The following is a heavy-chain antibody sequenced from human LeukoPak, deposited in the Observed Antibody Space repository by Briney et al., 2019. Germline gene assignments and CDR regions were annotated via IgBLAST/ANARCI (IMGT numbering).Heavy chain of an antibody. CDR3: ARDLIEGWAFDI. D-gene: IGHD2-15*01. V-gene: IGHV1-2*02. J-gene: IGHJ3*02. Sequence: ASVKVSCKASGYTFTGQYLHWVRQAPGQGLEWMGWINPDNGDTKYAQKFEGRVTMTRDTSISTAYMELMRMTSDDTAIYYCARDLIEGWAFDIWGQGTMVSVSS. CDR2: INPDNGDT. CDR1: GYTFTGQY.